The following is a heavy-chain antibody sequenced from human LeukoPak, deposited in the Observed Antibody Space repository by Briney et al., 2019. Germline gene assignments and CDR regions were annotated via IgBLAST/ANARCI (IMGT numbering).Heavy chain of an antibody. D-gene: IGHD6-19*01. CDR2: INHSGST. CDR1: GGSFSGYY. J-gene: IGHJ4*02. V-gene: IGHV4-34*01. CDR3: ARRSVPDSSGWYLNRWIFDY. Sequence: SETLSLTCAVYGGSFSGYYWSWIRQPPGKGLEWIGEINHSGSTNYNPSLKSRVTISVDTSKNQFSLKLSSVTAADTAVYYCARRSVPDSSGWYLNRWIFDYWGQGTLVTVSS.